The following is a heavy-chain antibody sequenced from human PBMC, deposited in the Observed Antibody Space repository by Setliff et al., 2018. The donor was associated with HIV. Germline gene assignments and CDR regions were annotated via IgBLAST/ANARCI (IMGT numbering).Heavy chain of an antibody. V-gene: IGHV3-43D*04. D-gene: IGHD1-26*01. CDR2: ISWNGGSK. J-gene: IGHJ3*02. CDR3: AKGSPLVGAPPTDI. Sequence: PGGSLRLSCAASGFTFDDYTMHWVRQAPGKGLEWISLISWNGGSKDYAESVKGRFTISRDNSKNSLYLQMNSLRANDTALYYCAKGSPLVGAPPTDIWGQGTMVTVS. CDR1: GFTFDDYT.